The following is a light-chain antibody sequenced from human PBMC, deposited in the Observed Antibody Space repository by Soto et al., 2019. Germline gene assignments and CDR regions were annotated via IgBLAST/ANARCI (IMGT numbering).Light chain of an antibody. J-gene: IGKJ4*01. CDR2: AAS. Sequence: DIQMTQSPSSVSAAEGDRVIITCRASQSVSSWLVWYQQKPGKAPKILIYAASNLQNGTPSRFSGSGSGTDFTLTINSLQPEDFATYYCQQANSFPLTFGGGTKVEVK. CDR1: QSVSSW. V-gene: IGKV1D-12*01. CDR3: QQANSFPLT.